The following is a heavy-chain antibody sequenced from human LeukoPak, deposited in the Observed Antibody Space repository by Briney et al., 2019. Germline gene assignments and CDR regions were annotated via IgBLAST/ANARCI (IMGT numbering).Heavy chain of an antibody. CDR3: ARGWYYGMDV. V-gene: IGHV3-74*01. J-gene: IGHJ6*02. Sequence: GGSLRPSCAASGFTLSSYWMHWVRQAPGKGLVWCSRINSDGSSTTYADSVKGRFTISRDNAKNTLYLQMNSLRAEDTAVYYCARGWYYGMDVWGQGTTITVSS. CDR1: GFTLSSYW. D-gene: IGHD5-24*01. CDR2: INSDGSST.